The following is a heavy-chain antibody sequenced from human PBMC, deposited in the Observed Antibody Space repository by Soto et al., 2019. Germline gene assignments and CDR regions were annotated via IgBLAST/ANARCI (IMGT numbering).Heavy chain of an antibody. CDR3: ARDSMLYVVTHYYYYGMDC. J-gene: IGHJ6*02. CDR1: GFSISSFW. D-gene: IGHD2-8*01. V-gene: IGHV3-7*05. Sequence: HPGGSLRLSCAASGFSISSFWMTWVRQAPGAGLEWVANIKQDGSEKYYVDSVSGRFTISRDNAKNSLYLEMNSLRAEDTAVYYCARDSMLYVVTHYYYYGMDCWGQGTTVTVAS. CDR2: IKQDGSEK.